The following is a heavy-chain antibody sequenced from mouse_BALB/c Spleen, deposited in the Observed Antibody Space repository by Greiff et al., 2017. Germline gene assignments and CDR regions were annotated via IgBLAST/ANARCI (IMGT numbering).Heavy chain of an antibody. D-gene: IGHD2-3*01. CDR1: GYSITSDYA. J-gene: IGHJ3*01. Sequence: EVKLQESGPGLVKPSQSLSLTCTVTGYSITSDYAWNWIRQFPGNKLEWMGYISYSGSTSYNPSLKSRISITRDTSKNQFFLQLNSVTTEDTATYYCATYDGYYRFFAYWGQGTLVTVSA. CDR3: ATYDGYYRFFAY. V-gene: IGHV3-2*02. CDR2: ISYSGST.